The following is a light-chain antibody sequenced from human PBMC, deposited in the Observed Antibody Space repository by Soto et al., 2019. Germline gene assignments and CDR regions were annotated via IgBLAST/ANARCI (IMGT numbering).Light chain of an antibody. CDR3: HQYNSWPYT. CDR1: QSVNIN. V-gene: IGKV3-15*01. J-gene: IGKJ2*01. Sequence: EIVLTQSPVTLSLSPGERATLSCRASQSVNINLAWYQQRPGQAPRVLIYAASTRATGVPDRFSGSGSGTEFTLTISSLQPEDFAVHYCHQYNSWPYTFGQGTKVDIK. CDR2: AAS.